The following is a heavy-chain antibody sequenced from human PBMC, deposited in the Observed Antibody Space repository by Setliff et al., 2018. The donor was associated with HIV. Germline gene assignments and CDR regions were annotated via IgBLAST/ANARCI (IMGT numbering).Heavy chain of an antibody. CDR2: IYHSGST. D-gene: IGHD6-6*01. J-gene: IGHJ4*02. Sequence: SETLSLTCSVSGDSISDTTYYWGWIRQPPGKGLEWIGNIYHSGSTLYKPSPKSRVTMSVDTSKNQFSLKLNSVAAADTAVYHCARLSSYRSSSYYFDYWGPGALVTVSS. V-gene: IGHV4-39*01. CDR3: ARLSSYRSSSYYFDY. CDR1: GDSISDTTYY.